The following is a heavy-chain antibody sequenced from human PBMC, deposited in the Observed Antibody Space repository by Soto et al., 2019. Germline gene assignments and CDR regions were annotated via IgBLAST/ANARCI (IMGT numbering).Heavy chain of an antibody. CDR2: MSFDGTYK. CDR1: GFRFSDYG. V-gene: IGHV3-30*18. D-gene: IGHD4-17*01. J-gene: IGHJ4*02. Sequence: QVQLAESGGGVVQPGRSLRLSCVGSGFRFSDYGMHWVRQATGKGLEWVAMMSFDGTYKYYADSVKGRFIISRDNSKNTLYLQMNSLRADDTAVYYCAKDRRDGEYNSVYDFWGQGTLVTVSS. CDR3: AKDRRDGEYNSVYDF.